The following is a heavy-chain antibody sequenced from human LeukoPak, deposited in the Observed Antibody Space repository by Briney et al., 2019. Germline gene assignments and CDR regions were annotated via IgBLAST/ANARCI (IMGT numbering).Heavy chain of an antibody. CDR1: GYSISSGYY. CDR3: ARFEIAALWFDP. Sequence: SETLSLTCTVSGYSISSGYYWSWIRQPAGKGLEWIGRIYTSGSTNYNPSLKSRVTMSVDTSKNQFSLKLSSVTAADTAVYYRARFEIAALWFDPWGQGTLVTVSS. CDR2: IYTSGST. J-gene: IGHJ5*02. D-gene: IGHD6-25*01. V-gene: IGHV4-4*07.